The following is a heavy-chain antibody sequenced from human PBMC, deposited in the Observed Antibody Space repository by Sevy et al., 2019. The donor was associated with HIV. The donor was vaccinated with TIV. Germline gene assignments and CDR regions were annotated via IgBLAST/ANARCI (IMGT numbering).Heavy chain of an antibody. D-gene: IGHD3-3*01. CDR1: GYTLTELS. CDR3: AVTIFGVVGGYFDL. J-gene: IGHJ2*01. CDR2: FDPEDGET. Sequence: ASVKVSWKVSGYTLTELSMHWVRQAPGKGLEWMGGFDPEDGETIYAQKFQGRVTMTEDTSTDTAYMELSSLRSEDTAVYYCAVTIFGVVGGYFDLWGRGTLVTVSS. V-gene: IGHV1-24*01.